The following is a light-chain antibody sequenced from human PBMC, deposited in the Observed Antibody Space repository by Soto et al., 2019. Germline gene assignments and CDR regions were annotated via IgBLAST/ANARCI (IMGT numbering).Light chain of an antibody. J-gene: IGKJ3*01. V-gene: IGKV3-20*01. CDR1: QSVSVNS. Sequence: EIVLTQSPGTLSLSPGERATLSCRASQSVSVNSLAWYQQKGGQAPRLLIYAASTRATGVPDRFSGTGSGTDFALTISRLESDDSAVYYCQQYGGSPFTFGPRTKVDIK. CDR3: QQYGGSPFT. CDR2: AAS.